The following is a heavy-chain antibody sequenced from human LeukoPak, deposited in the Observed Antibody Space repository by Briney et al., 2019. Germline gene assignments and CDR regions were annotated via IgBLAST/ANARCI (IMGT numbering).Heavy chain of an antibody. CDR1: GGSISSYY. CDR2: IYYSGST. Sequence: SETLSLTCTVSGGSISSYYWSWIRQPPGKGLEWIGYIYYSGSTNYNPSLKSRVTISVDTSKNQFSLKLSSVTAADTAAYYCARGEWELYDYWGQGTLVTVSS. D-gene: IGHD1-26*01. J-gene: IGHJ4*02. V-gene: IGHV4-59*01. CDR3: ARGEWELYDY.